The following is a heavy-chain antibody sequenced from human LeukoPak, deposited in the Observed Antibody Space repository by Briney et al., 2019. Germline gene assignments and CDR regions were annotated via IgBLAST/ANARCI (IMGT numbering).Heavy chain of an antibody. Sequence: PGGSLRLSCAASGFTLSSYYMNWVRQAPGKELEWVSVIYTGGGRYYTDSVRGRFTISRDTSKNMVFLQMSSLRVEDTAVYYCARGIDYWGRGTLVTVSS. CDR3: ARGIDY. CDR1: GFTLSSYY. CDR2: IYTGGGR. V-gene: IGHV3-53*01. J-gene: IGHJ4*02.